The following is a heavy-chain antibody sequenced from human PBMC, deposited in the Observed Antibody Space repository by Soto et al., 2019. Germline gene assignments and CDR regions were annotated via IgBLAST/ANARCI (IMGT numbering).Heavy chain of an antibody. V-gene: IGHV3-21*01. CDR3: ARDGWGIAARPPRFDP. CDR2: ISSSSYI. CDR1: GFTFSSYS. Sequence: PGGSLRLSCAASGFTFSSYSMNWVRQAPGKGLEWVSSISSSSYIYYADSVKGRFTISRDNAKNSLYLQMNSLRAEDTAVYYCARDGWGIAARPPRFDPWGQGTLVTVSS. D-gene: IGHD6-6*01. J-gene: IGHJ5*02.